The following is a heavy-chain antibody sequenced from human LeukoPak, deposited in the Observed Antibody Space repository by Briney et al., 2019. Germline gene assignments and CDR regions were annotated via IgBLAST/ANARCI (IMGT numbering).Heavy chain of an antibody. CDR2: IKSKTDGGTT. D-gene: IGHD1-26*01. CDR3: ATEYYGSYNY. CDR1: GFTFSSYG. V-gene: IGHV3-15*01. J-gene: IGHJ4*02. Sequence: GRSLRLSCAASGFTFSSYGMHWVRQAPGKGLEWVGHIKSKTDGGTTDYAAPVKGRFTISRDDSKTTLFLQMNSLKTEDTALYYCATEYYGSYNYWGQGTLVTVSS.